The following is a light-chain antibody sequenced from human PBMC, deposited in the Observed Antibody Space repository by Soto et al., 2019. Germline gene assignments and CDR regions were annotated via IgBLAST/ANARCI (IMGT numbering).Light chain of an antibody. Sequence: ELVLTQSPGTLSFSPGERATLSCRATQSVTRSYLAWYQQTPGQAPRLLIYGASSMATGIPDRVIGSGSVTDFTLTFSRLEPGDFAVEYGQQYGSAACTCGLGAKLETK. CDR1: QSVTRSY. CDR3: QQYGSAACT. J-gene: IGKJ2*01. CDR2: GAS. V-gene: IGKV3-20*01.